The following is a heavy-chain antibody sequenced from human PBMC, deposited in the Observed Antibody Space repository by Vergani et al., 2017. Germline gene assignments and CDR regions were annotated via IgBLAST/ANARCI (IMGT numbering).Heavy chain of an antibody. V-gene: IGHV3-11*01. CDR3: ARVTGIVVVPAAIPRWFDP. D-gene: IGHD2-2*02. CDR2: IRSSGSTI. J-gene: IGHJ5*02. CDR1: GFTFSDYY. Sequence: QVQLVESGGGLVKPGGSLRLSCAASGFTFSDYYMSWIRQAPGKGLEWVSYIRSSGSTIYYADSVKGRFTISRDNAKNSLYLQMNSLRAEDTAVYYCARVTGIVVVPAAIPRWFDPWGQGTLVTVSS.